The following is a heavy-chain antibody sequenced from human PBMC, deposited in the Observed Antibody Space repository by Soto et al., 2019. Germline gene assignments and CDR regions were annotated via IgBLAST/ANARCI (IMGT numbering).Heavy chain of an antibody. J-gene: IGHJ4*02. CDR3: AILSIGAALLESPDLRN. Sequence: EVQLLESGGGLVQPGGSLRLSCVASGFTFSSSAINWVRQAPGKGLEWVSVVSGSGGTTYYADSVKGRFTISRDNSKNTVFLQMNSLRAEDTAVYYCAILSIGAALLESPDLRNWGQGTLVTVSS. CDR1: GFTFSSSA. D-gene: IGHD6-13*01. CDR2: VSGSGGTT. V-gene: IGHV3-23*01.